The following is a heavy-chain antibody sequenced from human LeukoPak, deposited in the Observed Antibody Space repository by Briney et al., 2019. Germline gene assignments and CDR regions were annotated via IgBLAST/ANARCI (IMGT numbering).Heavy chain of an antibody. Sequence: GRSLRLSCAASGFTFSGSAMHWVRQASGKGLEWVGRIRGKANSYATAYAASVKGRFTVSRDDSKNTAYLQMNSLKTEDTAVYYCTSTTYYYDSGGFDPWGQGTLVTVSS. V-gene: IGHV3-73*01. CDR3: TSTTYYYDSGGFDP. J-gene: IGHJ5*02. CDR2: IRGKANSYAT. D-gene: IGHD3-22*01. CDR1: GFTFSGSA.